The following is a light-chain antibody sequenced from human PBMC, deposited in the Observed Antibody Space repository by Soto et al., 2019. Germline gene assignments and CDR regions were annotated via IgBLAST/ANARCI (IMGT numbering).Light chain of an antibody. V-gene: IGLV1-40*01. CDR2: GDT. CDR1: SSNIGAGYH. CDR3: QSYDSGLKV. J-gene: IGLJ2*01. Sequence: QAVVTQPPSVSGAPGQRVTISCTGSSSNIGAGYHVHWYQHLPGTAPKLLIYGDTNRPSGVPDRFSVSKSGTSASLAITGLQAEDEADYYCQSYDSGLKVFGGGTKVTVL.